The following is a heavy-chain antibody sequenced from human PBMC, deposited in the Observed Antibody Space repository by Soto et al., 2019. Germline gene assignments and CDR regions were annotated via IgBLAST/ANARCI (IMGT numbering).Heavy chain of an antibody. CDR2: ISSGGTTT. CDR1: GFTFSNYA. J-gene: IGHJ4*02. Sequence: GGSLRLSCAASGFTFSNYAMGWVRQAPGKGLEWVSYISSGGTTTYYADSVTGRFTIYRDNSENTLYLQMNSLRAEDTAFYYCAKYASTVTGAADYWGQGILVTVSS. CDR3: AKYASTVTGAADY. V-gene: IGHV3-23*01. D-gene: IGHD4-17*01.